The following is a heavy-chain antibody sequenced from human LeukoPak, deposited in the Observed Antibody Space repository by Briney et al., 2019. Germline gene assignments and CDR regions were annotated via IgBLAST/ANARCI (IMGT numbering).Heavy chain of an antibody. Sequence: GGSLRLSCAASGFTFSSYAMSWVRQAPGKGLEWVSTISGSGDSTYSADSVKGRFTISRDNSKNTLYLQMNSLRAEDTAVYYCAKDDNYYGSGSYLDYWGQGTLVTVSS. J-gene: IGHJ4*02. CDR1: GFTFSSYA. CDR2: ISGSGDST. CDR3: AKDDNYYGSGSYLDY. V-gene: IGHV3-23*01. D-gene: IGHD3-10*01.